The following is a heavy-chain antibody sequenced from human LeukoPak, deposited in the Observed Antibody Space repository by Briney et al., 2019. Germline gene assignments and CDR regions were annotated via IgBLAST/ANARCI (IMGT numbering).Heavy chain of an antibody. CDR1: GFIFSNYA. CDR2: ISNSGDAT. D-gene: IGHD1-1*01. V-gene: IGHV3-23*01. Sequence: PGGSLRLSCAGSGFIFSNYAMSWVRQAPGQGLEWVSTISNSGDATFYADAVKGRFTISRDNSKNTLYLQMYSLRAEDTAIYYCAKAPPYTKYFDYWGQGTLLTASS. CDR3: AKAPPYTKYFDY. J-gene: IGHJ4*02.